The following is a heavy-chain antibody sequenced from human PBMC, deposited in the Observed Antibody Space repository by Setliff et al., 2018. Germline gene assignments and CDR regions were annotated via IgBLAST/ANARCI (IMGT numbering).Heavy chain of an antibody. CDR1: GGSISNYY. Sequence: SETLSLTCTVSGGSISNYYWSWIRQPAGKGLEWIGRIYTSGSTNYNPSLKSRVIMSVDTSKNQFSLMLYSVTAADTAIYYCARYDSSGYSENYYFDYWGQGTLVTVSS. V-gene: IGHV4-4*07. J-gene: IGHJ4*02. CDR3: ARYDSSGYSENYYFDY. D-gene: IGHD3-22*01. CDR2: IYTSGST.